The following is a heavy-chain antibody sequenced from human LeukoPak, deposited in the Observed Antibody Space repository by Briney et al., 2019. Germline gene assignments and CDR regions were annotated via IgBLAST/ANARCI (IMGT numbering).Heavy chain of an antibody. V-gene: IGHV4-34*01. CDR1: GVSFSGYY. CDR2: INHSGST. Sequence: SENLSLTCAVYGVSFSGYYWSWIRQPPGKGLEWIGEINHSGSTNYNPSLKSRVTISVDTSKNQFSLKLSSVTAADTAVYYCARITPDYSGYDSTEEFDDWGQGTLVTVSS. D-gene: IGHD5-12*01. J-gene: IGHJ4*02. CDR3: ARITPDYSGYDSTEEFDD.